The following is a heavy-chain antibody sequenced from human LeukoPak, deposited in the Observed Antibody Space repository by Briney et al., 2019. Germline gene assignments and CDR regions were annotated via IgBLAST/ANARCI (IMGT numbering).Heavy chain of an antibody. Sequence: GGSLRLSCAASGFTFSSYGMHWVRQAPGKGLEWVAFIRYDGSNKYYADSVKGRFTISRDNSKNTLYLQMNSLRAEDTAVYYCAKGGVVPAAMGDYYYGMDVWGQGTTVTVSS. J-gene: IGHJ6*02. D-gene: IGHD2-2*01. CDR3: AKGGVVPAAMGDYYYGMDV. V-gene: IGHV3-30*02. CDR1: GFTFSSYG. CDR2: IRYDGSNK.